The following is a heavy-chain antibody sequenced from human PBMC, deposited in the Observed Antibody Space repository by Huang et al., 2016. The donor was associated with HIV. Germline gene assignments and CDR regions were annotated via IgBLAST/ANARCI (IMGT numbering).Heavy chain of an antibody. V-gene: IGHV4-34*01. CDR3: ARASWYEPRSWYFGL. D-gene: IGHD6-13*01. CDR2: INDNGYT. CDR1: CGSVSGHY. Sequence: QVQLQQWGAGLLKPSETLSLTCAGYCGSVSGHYWSWIRQPPGKGLEWIAEINDNGYTNYNPSLKSRVTISVHTSRNQFSLKLNSVTAADAAVYYCARASWYEPRSWYFGLWGRGTLVTVSS. J-gene: IGHJ2*01.